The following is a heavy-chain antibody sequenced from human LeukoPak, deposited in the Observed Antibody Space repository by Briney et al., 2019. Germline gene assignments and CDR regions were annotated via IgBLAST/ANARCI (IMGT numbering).Heavy chain of an antibody. D-gene: IGHD6-6*01. V-gene: IGHV4-59*01. CDR1: GGSISTYY. CDR2: IYHSGST. CDR3: ARGGAARLHFQN. J-gene: IGHJ1*01. Sequence: SETLSLTCTVSGGSISTYYWNWIRQPPGKGLDWIGYIYHSGSTNYNPSLQSRVTISVDTSKNQFSLNLNSVTAADTAVYYCARGGAARLHFQNWGQGTLVTVSS.